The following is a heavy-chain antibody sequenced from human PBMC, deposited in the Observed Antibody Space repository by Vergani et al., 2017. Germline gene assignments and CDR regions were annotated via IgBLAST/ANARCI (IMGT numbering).Heavy chain of an antibody. CDR2: IYTSGST. CDR1: GGSISSGSYY. CDR3: ARVRDSYFARGMDV. V-gene: IGHV4-61*02. J-gene: IGHJ6*02. Sequence: QVQLQESGPGLVKPSQTLSLTCTVSGGSISSGSYYWSWIRQPAGKGLEWIGRIYTSGSTNYNPSLKSRVTISVDTSKNQFSLKLSYVTAADTAVYYCARVRDSYFARGMDVWGQGTTVTVSS. D-gene: IGHD3-10*01.